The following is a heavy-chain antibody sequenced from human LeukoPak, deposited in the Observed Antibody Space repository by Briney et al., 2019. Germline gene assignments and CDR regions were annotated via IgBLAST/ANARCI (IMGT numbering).Heavy chain of an antibody. Sequence: GGSLRLSRAASGFTLDDYDMSWVRQAPGKGLEWVSGIHWNGGSTGYADSVKGRFNISRDNAKNSLYLQMNSLRAEDTALYYCARDVENLAGYYGSGSYLASYFDYWGQGTLVTVSS. D-gene: IGHD3-10*01. V-gene: IGHV3-20*04. CDR3: ARDVENLAGYYGSGSYLASYFDY. J-gene: IGHJ4*02. CDR2: IHWNGGST. CDR1: GFTLDDYD.